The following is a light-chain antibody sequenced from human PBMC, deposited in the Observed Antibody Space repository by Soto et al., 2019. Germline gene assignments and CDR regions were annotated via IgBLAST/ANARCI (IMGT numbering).Light chain of an antibody. CDR2: AVS. V-gene: IGLV2-14*03. CDR3: GSYTTSITVI. Sequence: QSALTQPASVSGSPGQSITISCTGTSSDVGDHNSVSWYQQQPGKAPKLMIYAVSNRPAGVSNRFSGSKSGNTASLTISGLQAEDEDYYYCGSYTTSITVIFGGGTKLTVL. CDR1: SSDVGDHNS. J-gene: IGLJ2*01.